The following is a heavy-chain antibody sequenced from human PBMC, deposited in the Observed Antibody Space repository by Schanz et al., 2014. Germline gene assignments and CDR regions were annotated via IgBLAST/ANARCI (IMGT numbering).Heavy chain of an antibody. Sequence: EVHLVESGGGLVQPGGSLRLSCAASGFTFSHYWLSWVRQTPGKWLEWVANIGQDGSAKFYVDSVNSRFAISRDNAENSVFLQMNSLRAEDTAVYYGARDGFGGYLDSWGQGTLVTVSS. CDR1: GFTFSHYW. V-gene: IGHV3-7*03. D-gene: IGHD3-10*01. J-gene: IGHJ4*02. CDR3: ARDGFGGYLDS. CDR2: IGQDGSAK.